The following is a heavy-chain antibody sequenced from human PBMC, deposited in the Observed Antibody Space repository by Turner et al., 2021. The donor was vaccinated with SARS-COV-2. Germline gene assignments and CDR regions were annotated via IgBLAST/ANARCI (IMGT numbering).Heavy chain of an antibody. CDR1: GFTFDDYA. V-gene: IGHV3-9*01. D-gene: IGHD5-12*01. J-gene: IGHJ6*02. Sequence: EVQLVVSGGGLVQPGRSLRLSCAASGFTFDDYAMHWVRQAPGKGLEWVSGISWNSGSIGYADSVKGRFTISRDNAKNSLYLQMNSLRAEDTALYYCAKDRATGYCYYGMDVWGQGTTVTVS. CDR2: ISWNSGSI. CDR3: AKDRATGYCYYGMDV.